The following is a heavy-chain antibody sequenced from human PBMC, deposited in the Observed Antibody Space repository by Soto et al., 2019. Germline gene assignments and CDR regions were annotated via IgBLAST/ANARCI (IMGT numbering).Heavy chain of an antibody. D-gene: IGHD2-15*01. CDR1: GGSISSYY. Sequence: SETLSLTCTVSGGSISSYYWSWIRQPPGRGLEWIGYIYYSGSTTYNPSLKSRVTISVDTSKNQFSLKLSSVTAADTAVYYCARHALGYCSGGSCFFDYWGQGTLVTVSS. V-gene: IGHV4-59*08. J-gene: IGHJ4*02. CDR3: ARHALGYCSGGSCFFDY. CDR2: IYYSGST.